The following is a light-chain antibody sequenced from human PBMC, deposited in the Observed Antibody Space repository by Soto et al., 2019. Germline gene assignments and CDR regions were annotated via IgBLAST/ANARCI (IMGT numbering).Light chain of an antibody. CDR3: LQHNSYPIT. CDR1: QGFRSD. CDR2: AAS. J-gene: IGKJ5*01. V-gene: IGKV1-17*01. Sequence: DIPMTQSPSSLSASVGDRVTITCRASQGFRSDLGWYQQKPGKAPKRLIYAASSLQSGVPSRFSGSGSGTEFALTISSLQPEDFATYYCLQHNSYPITFGRGTRLEIK.